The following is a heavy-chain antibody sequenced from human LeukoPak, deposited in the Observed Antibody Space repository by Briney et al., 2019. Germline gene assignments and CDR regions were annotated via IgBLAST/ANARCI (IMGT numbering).Heavy chain of an antibody. CDR1: GYTFTNYG. V-gene: IGHV1-18*04. J-gene: IGHJ6*04. CDR3: ARAPLKYDISTGHPSGYYYYGLDV. Sequence: GSVKVSCKASGYTFTNYGFNWVRQAPGQGLEWMACINSYSGNTYYAQTLQGRFTMTTDKSTTTVYMELRSLESDDTAVYYCARAPLKYDISTGHPSGYYYYGLDVWGKGTTVTVSS. CDR2: INSYSGNT. D-gene: IGHD3-9*01.